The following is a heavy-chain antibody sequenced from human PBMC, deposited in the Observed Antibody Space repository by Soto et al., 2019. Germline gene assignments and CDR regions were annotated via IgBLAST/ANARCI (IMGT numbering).Heavy chain of an antibody. CDR2: ISYDGSNK. V-gene: IGHV3-30*18. J-gene: IGHJ4*02. CDR3: AKDRIAAAGTGPKTWRKHFDF. D-gene: IGHD6-13*01. Sequence: PEGSLRLSCAASGFTFSSYGMHWVRQAPGKGLEWVAVISYDGSNKYYADSVKGRFTISRDNSKNTLYLQMNSLRAEDTAVYYCAKDRIAAAGTGPKTWRKHFDFWGQGTLVTVSS. CDR1: GFTFSSYG.